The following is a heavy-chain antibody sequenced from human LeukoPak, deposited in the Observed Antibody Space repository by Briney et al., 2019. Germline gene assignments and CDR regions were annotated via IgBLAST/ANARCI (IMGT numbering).Heavy chain of an antibody. Sequence: PGGSLRHSCAASGFSFSNAWMTWVRLAPGKGLEWVGRVQSKTDGGTITYAAPVKGRFTISRDDSKDTLYLQMNSLKAEDTAVSYCTTTHKSYLNYWGQGTLVTVSS. CDR3: TTTHKSYLNY. CDR2: VQSKTDGGTI. D-gene: IGHD1-26*01. V-gene: IGHV3-15*01. J-gene: IGHJ4*02. CDR1: GFSFSNAW.